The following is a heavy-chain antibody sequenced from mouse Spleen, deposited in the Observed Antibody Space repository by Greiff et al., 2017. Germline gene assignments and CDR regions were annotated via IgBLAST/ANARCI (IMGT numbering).Heavy chain of an antibody. Sequence: VQLQQSGTELVKPGASVKLSCKASGYTFTSYWMHWVKQRPGQGLEWIGNINPSNGGTNYNEKFKSKATLTVDKSSSTAYMQLSSLTSEDSAVYYCAREGHYYGSWFAYWGQGTLVTVSA. V-gene: IGHV1-53*01. J-gene: IGHJ3*01. CDR1: GYTFTSYW. D-gene: IGHD1-2*01. CDR3: AREGHYYGSWFAY. CDR2: INPSNGGT.